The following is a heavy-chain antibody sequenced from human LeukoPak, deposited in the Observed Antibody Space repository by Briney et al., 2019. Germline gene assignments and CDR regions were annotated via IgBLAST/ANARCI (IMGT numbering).Heavy chain of an antibody. CDR2: IYYSGST. D-gene: IGHD5-18*01. V-gene: IGHV4-59*01. CDR1: GGSISSYY. J-gene: IGHJ4*02. Sequence: SETLSLTCTASGGSISSYYWSWIRQPPGKGLEWIGYIYYSGSTNYNPSLKSRVTISVDTSKNQFSLKLSSVTAADTAVYYCARAGSGYSYGLFDYWGQGTLVTVSS. CDR3: ARAGSGYSYGLFDY.